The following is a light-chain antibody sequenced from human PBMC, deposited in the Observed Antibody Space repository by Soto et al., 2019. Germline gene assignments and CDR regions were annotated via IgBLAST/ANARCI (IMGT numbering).Light chain of an antibody. Sequence: QSALXQPASVSGSPGQSITISCTGTSSDVGGYNYVSWYQQHPGKAPKLMIYDVSNRPSGVSNRFSGTKSGNTASLTISGLQAEDEADYYCSSYTSSSTPYVFGTGTKVTVL. CDR2: DVS. J-gene: IGLJ1*01. CDR1: SSDVGGYNY. CDR3: SSYTSSSTPYV. V-gene: IGLV2-14*01.